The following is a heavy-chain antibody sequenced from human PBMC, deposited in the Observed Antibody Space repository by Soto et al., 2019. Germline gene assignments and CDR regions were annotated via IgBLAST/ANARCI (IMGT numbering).Heavy chain of an antibody. CDR3: ARLRRDIVVVPAAIWFDP. D-gene: IGHD2-2*01. J-gene: IGHJ5*02. Sequence: SETLSLTCTVSGGSISSSSYYWGWVRQPPGKGLEWIGSIYYSGSTYYNPSLKSRVTISVDTSKNQFSLKLSSVTAADTAVYYCARLRRDIVVVPAAIWFDPWGQGTLVTVSS. V-gene: IGHV4-39*01. CDR2: IYYSGST. CDR1: GGSISSSSYY.